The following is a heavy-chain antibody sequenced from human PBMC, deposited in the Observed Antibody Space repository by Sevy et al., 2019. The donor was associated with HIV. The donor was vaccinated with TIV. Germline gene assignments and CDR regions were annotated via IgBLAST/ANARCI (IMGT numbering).Heavy chain of an antibody. CDR3: AKGNSGSFDY. D-gene: IGHD3-10*01. CDR2: IKQDESER. Sequence: GGSLRLSCAASGFSFSNYWMHWVRRAPGKGLEWVAIIKQDESERDYVASVKGRFTISRDNAKNSVYLEMNSLRPDDTATYYCAKGNSGSFDYWGQGTLVTVSS. CDR1: GFSFSNYW. V-gene: IGHV3-7*01. J-gene: IGHJ4*02.